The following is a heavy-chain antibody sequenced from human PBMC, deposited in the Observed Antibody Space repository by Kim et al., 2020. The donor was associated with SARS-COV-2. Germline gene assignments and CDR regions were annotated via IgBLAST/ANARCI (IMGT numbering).Heavy chain of an antibody. D-gene: IGHD1-1*01. CDR1: GGSISSYY. Sequence: SETLSLTCTVSGGSISSYYWSWIRQPPGKGLEWIGYIYYSGSTNYNPSLKSRVTISVDTSKNQFSLKLSSVTAADTAVYYCTRDRAPGVARDGYNFWGIYYYYYGMDVWGQGTTVTVSS. V-gene: IGHV4-59*01. CDR2: IYYSGST. J-gene: IGHJ6*02. CDR3: TRDRAPGVARDGYNFWGIYYYYYGMDV.